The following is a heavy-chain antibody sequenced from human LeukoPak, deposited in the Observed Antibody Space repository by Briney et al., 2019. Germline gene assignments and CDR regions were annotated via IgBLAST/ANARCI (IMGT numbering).Heavy chain of an antibody. D-gene: IGHD4-17*01. Sequence: GASVKVSCKASGYTFTSYDINWVRQATGQGLEWMGWMNPNSGNTGYAQKFQGRVTMTRNTSISTAYMELSSLRSEDTAVYYCARGRLRYDYGDYGPTATENWFDPWGQGTLVTVSS. CDR2: MNPNSGNT. CDR3: ARGRLRYDYGDYGPTATENWFDP. CDR1: GYTFTSYD. V-gene: IGHV1-8*01. J-gene: IGHJ5*02.